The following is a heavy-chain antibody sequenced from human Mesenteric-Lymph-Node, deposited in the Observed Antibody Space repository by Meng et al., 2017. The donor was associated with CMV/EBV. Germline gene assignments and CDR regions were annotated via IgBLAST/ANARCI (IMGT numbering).Heavy chain of an antibody. Sequence: SVKVSCKASGGTFSSYAISWVRQAPGQGLEWMGGIIPILGIANYAQKFQGRVTITADKSTATAYMALSSLTSEDTAVYYCARDWGYSGYDPEKVPFDYWGQGTLVTVSS. D-gene: IGHD5-12*01. CDR1: GGTFSSYA. V-gene: IGHV1-69*10. CDR3: ARDWGYSGYDPEKVPFDY. CDR2: IIPILGIA. J-gene: IGHJ4*02.